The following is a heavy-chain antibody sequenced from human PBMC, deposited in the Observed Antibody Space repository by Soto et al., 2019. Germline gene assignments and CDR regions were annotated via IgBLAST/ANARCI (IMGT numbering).Heavy chain of an antibody. CDR2: IYYSGST. V-gene: IGHV4-61*01. J-gene: IGHJ2*01. D-gene: IGHD3-3*01. CDR1: GGSVSSGNSY. CDR3: ARSDRGRTTIFDYWYFDL. Sequence: SETLSPTCTVSGGSVSSGNSYWSWIRQPPGKGLEWIGYIYYSGSTNYNPSLKSRVTISVDTSKNQFSLKLSSVTAADTAVYYCARSDRGRTTIFDYWYFDLWGRGTLVTVSS.